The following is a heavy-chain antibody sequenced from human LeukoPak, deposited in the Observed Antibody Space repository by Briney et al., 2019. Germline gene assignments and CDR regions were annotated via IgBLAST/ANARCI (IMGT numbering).Heavy chain of an antibody. Sequence: GGSLTLSCRASGFTFSTYGKQWVRQAQAQGQEWVAVIWYYGSNKSYADSVQNRLTVSRDNSKNTLYLQMHSPRTDDTTVYYWAGSMAAVDYWGQGTLVTVSS. D-gene: IGHD6-13*01. CDR3: AGSMAAVDY. J-gene: IGHJ4*02. CDR2: IWYYGSNK. V-gene: IGHV3-33*03. CDR1: GFTFSTYG.